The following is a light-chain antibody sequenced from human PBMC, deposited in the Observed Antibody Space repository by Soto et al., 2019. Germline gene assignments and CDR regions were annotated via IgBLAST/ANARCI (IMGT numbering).Light chain of an antibody. CDR3: QQYGFT. Sequence: DIQLTQSPSFLSASVGDRVTITCRASQGISSYLHWYQQKPGKAPKLLISDASNLVTGVPSRFSGSGSGTDFTLTISSLQPEDIATYYCQQYGFTFGPGTKVDIK. J-gene: IGKJ3*01. CDR1: QGISSY. V-gene: IGKV1-33*01. CDR2: DAS.